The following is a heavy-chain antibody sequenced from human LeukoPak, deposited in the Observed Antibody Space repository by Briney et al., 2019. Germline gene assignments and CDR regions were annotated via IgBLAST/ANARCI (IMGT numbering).Heavy chain of an antibody. V-gene: IGHV3-9*01. Sequence: GGSLRLSCAASGFTFDDYAMHWVRQAPGKGLEWVSGISWNSGSIGYADSVKGRFTISRDNAKSSLYLQMNSLRAEDTALYYCAKDGAFDIWGQGTMVTVSS. CDR3: AKDGAFDI. J-gene: IGHJ3*02. CDR1: GFTFDDYA. CDR2: ISWNSGSI.